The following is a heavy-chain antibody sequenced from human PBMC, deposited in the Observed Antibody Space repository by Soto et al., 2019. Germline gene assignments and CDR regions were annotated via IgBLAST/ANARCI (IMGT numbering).Heavy chain of an antibody. J-gene: IGHJ4*02. CDR3: AKGTSSGWPHYFDP. Sequence: PGGSLRLSCAASGFTFSNYAITWVRKAPGKGLEWVSTIGSGGYTSYYADSVKGRFTISRDSSMNTLYLQMNSLRAEDTAIYYCAKGTSSGWPHYFDPWGQGTLVTVSS. V-gene: IGHV3-23*01. CDR2: IGSGGYTS. D-gene: IGHD6-19*01. CDR1: GFTFSNYA.